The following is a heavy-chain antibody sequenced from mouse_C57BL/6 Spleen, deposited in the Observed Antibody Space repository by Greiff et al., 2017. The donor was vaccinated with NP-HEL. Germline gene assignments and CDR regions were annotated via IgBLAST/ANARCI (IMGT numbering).Heavy chain of an antibody. V-gene: IGHV5-2*01. CDR1: EYEFPSHD. CDR3: ARAYGYPGWFAY. Sequence: EVKVVESGGGLVQPGESLKLSCESNEYEFPSHDMSWVRKTPEKRLELVAAINSDGGSTYYPDTMERRFIISRDNTKKTLYLQMSSLRSEDTALYYCARAYGYPGWFAYWGQGTLVTVSA. D-gene: IGHD2-2*01. J-gene: IGHJ3*01. CDR2: INSDGGST.